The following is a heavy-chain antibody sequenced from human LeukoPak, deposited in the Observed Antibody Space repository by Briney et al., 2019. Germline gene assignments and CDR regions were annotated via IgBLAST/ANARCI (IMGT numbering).Heavy chain of an antibody. J-gene: IGHJ4*02. Sequence: GGSLRLSCAASGFTFGGFAMSWVRQAPGKGLEWVSAVSNSGGSTYYADSVKGRFTISRDNSKNTLYLQMNSLRAEDTAVYYCAKVTRVAVAGCFDYWGQGTLVTVSS. V-gene: IGHV3-23*01. CDR3: AKVTRVAVAGCFDY. CDR1: GFTFGGFA. CDR2: VSNSGGST. D-gene: IGHD6-19*01.